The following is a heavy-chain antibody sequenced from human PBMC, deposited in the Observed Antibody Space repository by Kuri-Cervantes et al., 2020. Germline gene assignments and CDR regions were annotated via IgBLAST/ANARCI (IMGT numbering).Heavy chain of an antibody. D-gene: IGHD2-2*01. CDR2: IYYSGST. CDR1: GGSVSSGSYY. J-gene: IGHJ6*02. CDR3: ARGRYCSSTSCYAGYYYYGMDV. V-gene: IGHV4-61*01. Sequence: GSLRLSCTVSGGSVSSGSYYWSWIRQPPGKGLEWIGYIYYSGSTNYNPSLKSRVTISVDASKNQFSLKLSSVTAADTAVYYCARGRYCSSTSCYAGYYYYGMDVWGQGTTVTVSS.